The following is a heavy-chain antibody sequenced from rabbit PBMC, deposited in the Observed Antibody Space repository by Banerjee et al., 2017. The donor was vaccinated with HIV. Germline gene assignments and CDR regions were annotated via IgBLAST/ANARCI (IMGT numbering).Heavy chain of an antibody. D-gene: IGHD2-1*01. J-gene: IGHJ4*01. CDR2: INTGDGST. Sequence: QSLEESGGDLVKPGASLTLTCTASGFDFSSSYGMWWVRQAPGKGLEWIAYINTGDGSTAYANWAKGRFTISKTSSTTVTLQMTSLTAADTATYFCARESWDDYYFNLWGQGTLVTVS. CDR1: GFDFSSSYG. CDR3: ARESWDDYYFNL. V-gene: IGHV1S40*01.